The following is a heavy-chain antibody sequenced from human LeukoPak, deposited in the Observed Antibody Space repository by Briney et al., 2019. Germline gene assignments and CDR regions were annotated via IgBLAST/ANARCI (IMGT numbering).Heavy chain of an antibody. J-gene: IGHJ4*02. CDR3: AREGHVRGVILY. CDR2: IYYSGST. D-gene: IGHD3-10*01. Sequence: SETLSLTCTVSGGSISSSSSYWGWIRQPPGKGLEWIGSIYYSGSTYYNPSLKSRVTISVDTSKNQFSLKLSSVTAADTAVYYCAREGHVRGVILYWGQGTLVTVSS. CDR1: GGSISSSSSY. V-gene: IGHV4-39*07.